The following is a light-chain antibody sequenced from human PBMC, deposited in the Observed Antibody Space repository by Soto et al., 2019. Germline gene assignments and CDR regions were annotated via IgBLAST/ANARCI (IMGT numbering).Light chain of an antibody. CDR1: QGIGGD. Sequence: IQMTQSPASLSASVGDRFTITCRSGQGIGGDLAWFQQIPGKAPKLLIYAASNSQRGVPSRFSGSGSGTEFTPTTSTLQPDDFAVYYCQQCFSLTPTFGHGTKLDI. V-gene: IGKV1-39*01. CDR3: QQCFSLTPT. J-gene: IGKJ1*01. CDR2: AAS.